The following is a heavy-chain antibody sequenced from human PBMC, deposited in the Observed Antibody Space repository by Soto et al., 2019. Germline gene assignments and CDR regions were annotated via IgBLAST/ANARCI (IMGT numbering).Heavy chain of an antibody. Sequence: SVKVSCKASGYTFTGYYMHWVRQAPGQGLEWMGWINPNSGGTNYAQKFQGRVTMTRDTSISTAYMELSRLRSDDTAVYYCARGPAAARTKYYGMDVWGQGNTVTVSS. CDR3: ARGPAAARTKYYGMDV. CDR2: INPNSGGT. J-gene: IGHJ6*02. CDR1: GYTFTGYY. D-gene: IGHD6-13*01. V-gene: IGHV1-2*02.